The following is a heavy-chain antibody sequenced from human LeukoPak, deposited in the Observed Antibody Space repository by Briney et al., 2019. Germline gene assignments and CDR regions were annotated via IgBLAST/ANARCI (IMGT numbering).Heavy chain of an antibody. CDR1: GGSISSYY. CDR3: ASSMVRGGGLDFDY. Sequence: PSETLSLTCTVSGGSISSYYWSWIRQPAGKGLEWIGRIYTSGSTNYNPSLKSRVTMSVDTSKNQFSLKLSSVTAADTAVYYCASSMVRGGGLDFDYWGQGTLVTVSS. V-gene: IGHV4-4*07. CDR2: IYTSGST. J-gene: IGHJ4*02. D-gene: IGHD3-10*01.